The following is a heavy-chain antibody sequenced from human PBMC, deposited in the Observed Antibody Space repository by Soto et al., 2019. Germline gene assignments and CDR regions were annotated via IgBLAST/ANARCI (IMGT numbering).Heavy chain of an antibody. Sequence: SETLSLTCTVSGGSISSYYWSWIRQPPGKGLEWIGYIYYSGSTNYNPSLKSRVTISVDTSKNQFSLKLSSVTAADTAVYYCARQPGREEARRIFVYWGQGTLVTVSS. D-gene: IGHD6-6*01. CDR3: ARQPGREEARRIFVY. V-gene: IGHV4-59*01. CDR2: IYYSGST. CDR1: GGSISSYY. J-gene: IGHJ4*02.